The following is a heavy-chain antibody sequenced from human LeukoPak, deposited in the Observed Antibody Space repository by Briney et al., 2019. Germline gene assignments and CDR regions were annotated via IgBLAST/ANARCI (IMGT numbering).Heavy chain of an antibody. V-gene: IGHV4-30-4*08. J-gene: IGHJ2*01. CDR1: GGSISSYY. CDR3: ARARGAVPAVPSGSYSWYFDL. CDR2: IYYSGST. D-gene: IGHD1-26*01. Sequence: SETLSLTCTVSGGSISSYYWSWIRQPPGKGLEWIGYIYYSGSTYYNPSLKSRVTISVDTSKNQFSLKLSSVTAADTAVYYCARARGAVPAVPSGSYSWYFDLWGRGTLVTVSS.